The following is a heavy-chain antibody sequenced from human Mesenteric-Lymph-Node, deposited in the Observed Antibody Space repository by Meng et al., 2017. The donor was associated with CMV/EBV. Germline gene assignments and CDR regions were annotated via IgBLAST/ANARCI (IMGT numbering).Heavy chain of an antibody. CDR3: ARDGDYYDSSGYNPFDY. CDR2: IYYSGST. J-gene: IGHJ4*02. Sequence: QLQLQESGPGLVKPSETLSLTCTVSCGSISSSSYYWGWIRQPPGKGLEWIGSIYYSGSTYYNPSLKSRVTISVDTSKSQFSLKLSSVTAADTAVYYCARDGDYYDSSGYNPFDYWGRGTLVTVSS. V-gene: IGHV4-39*07. D-gene: IGHD3-22*01. CDR1: CGSISSSSYY.